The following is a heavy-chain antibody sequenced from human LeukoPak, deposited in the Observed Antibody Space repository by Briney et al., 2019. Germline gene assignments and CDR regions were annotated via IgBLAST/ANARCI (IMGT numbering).Heavy chain of an antibody. CDR2: INPSGGST. J-gene: IGHJ4*02. CDR3: ARDSGMVRGTVDY. CDR1: GYTFTSYY. V-gene: IGHV1-46*01. Sequence: ASVKVSCKSSGYTFTSYYMYWVRQAPGQGLEWMGIINPSGGSTSYAQKFQARVTMTRDTSTSTVYMELSSLRSEDTAVYYCARDSGMVRGTVDYWGQGTLVTVSS. D-gene: IGHD3-10*01.